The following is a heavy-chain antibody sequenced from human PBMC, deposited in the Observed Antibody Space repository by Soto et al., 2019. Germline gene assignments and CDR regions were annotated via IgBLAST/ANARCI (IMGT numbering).Heavy chain of an antibody. J-gene: IGHJ5*01. D-gene: IGHD6-19*01. CDR1: GFTFSSYG. V-gene: IGHV3-30*18. CDR2: ISYDGSNK. CDR3: AKDHSSGWFDY. Sequence: YLRLSCAASGFTFSSYGMHWIRQAPFKGLEWVAVISYDGSNKYYADSVKGRFTISRDNSKNTLYLQMNSLRAEDTAVYYCAKDHSSGWFDYWGQGTLVTVSS.